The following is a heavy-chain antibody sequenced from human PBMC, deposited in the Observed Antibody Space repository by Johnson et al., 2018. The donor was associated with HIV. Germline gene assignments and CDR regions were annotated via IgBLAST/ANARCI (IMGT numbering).Heavy chain of an antibody. D-gene: IGHD2-2*01. CDR2: IKSTGAGGTI. J-gene: IGHJ3*02. Sequence: VQLVESGGDLVNPGGSLRLSCAASGFTFTNAWMSWVRQAPGKGLEWVGRIKSTGAGGTIDYAAPVKGRFTISRDDSKNTLYLQMNSLKTEDTAVYYCTTEKHAPRAFDIWGQGTMVTVSS. CDR1: GFTFTNAW. V-gene: IGHV3-15*01. CDR3: TTEKHAPRAFDI.